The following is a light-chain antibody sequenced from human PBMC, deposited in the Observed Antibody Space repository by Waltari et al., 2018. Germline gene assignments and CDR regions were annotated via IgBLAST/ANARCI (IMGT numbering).Light chain of an antibody. J-gene: IGLJ3*02. CDR1: TGEVTTRYY. CDR3: PRYYGAWV. Sequence: QTVVPQAPSLTVSPGGTVTLTCASSTGEVTTRYYPHWFQQKPDQAPMALIYSPNNKHAWTPARFSGSLRGGKAALTLSGVQQEDEAEYYRPRYYGAWVFGGGTKLTVL. V-gene: IGLV7-43*01. CDR2: SPN.